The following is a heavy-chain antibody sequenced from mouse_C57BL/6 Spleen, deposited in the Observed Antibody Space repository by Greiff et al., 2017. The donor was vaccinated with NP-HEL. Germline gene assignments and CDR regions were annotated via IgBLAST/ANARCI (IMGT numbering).Heavy chain of an antibody. V-gene: IGHV1-26*01. CDR1: GYTFTDYY. CDR2: INPNNGGT. CDR3: ARSGLLPEYFDY. J-gene: IGHJ2*01. Sequence: VQLKQSGPELVKPGASVKISCKASGYTFTDYYMNWVKQSHGKSLEWIGDINPNNGGTSYNQKFKGKATLTVDKSSSTAYMELRSLTSEDSAVYYCARSGLLPEYFDYWGQGTTLTVSS. D-gene: IGHD2-3*01.